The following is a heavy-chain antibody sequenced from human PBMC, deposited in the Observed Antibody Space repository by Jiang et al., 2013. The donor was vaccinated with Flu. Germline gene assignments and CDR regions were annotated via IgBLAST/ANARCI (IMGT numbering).Heavy chain of an antibody. CDR2: SI. CDR3: AKDIRPYYYDSSGSLLGAFDI. V-gene: IGHV3-9*01. J-gene: IGHJ3*02. D-gene: IGHD3-22*01. Sequence: SIGYADSVKGRFTISRDNAKNSLYLQMNSLRAEDTALYYCAKDIRPYYYDSSGSLLGAFDIWGQGTMVTVSS.